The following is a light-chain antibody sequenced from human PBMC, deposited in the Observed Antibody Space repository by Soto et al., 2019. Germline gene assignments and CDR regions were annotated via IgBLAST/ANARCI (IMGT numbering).Light chain of an antibody. V-gene: IGKV1-39*01. CDR3: QQSYYTPLT. J-gene: IGKJ4*01. CDR1: QSISSL. Sequence: DIQMTQSPSSLSASVGDRVTITCRASQSISSLLNWYQQKPGKAPKLLIYAASSLKSGVPSRFSGSGSGTDFTLTINSLQPEDFATYFCQQSYYTPLTFGGGTKVDIK. CDR2: AAS.